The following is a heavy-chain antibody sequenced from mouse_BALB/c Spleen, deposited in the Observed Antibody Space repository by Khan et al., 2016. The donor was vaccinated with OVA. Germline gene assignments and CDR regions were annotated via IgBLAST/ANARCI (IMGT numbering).Heavy chain of an antibody. CDR1: GYTFTTYG. Sequence: QIQLVQSGPELKKPGETVKISCKASGYTFTTYGMNWVKQSPGKALKWMGWINTYTGEPTYADDFQGRFAFSLEPSASNVYLQFNYLKNEDTATYFCARPPYFSYTLDYWGQGTSVTVSS. D-gene: IGHD2-10*01. CDR3: ARPPYFSYTLDY. CDR2: INTYTGEP. J-gene: IGHJ4*01. V-gene: IGHV9-3-1*01.